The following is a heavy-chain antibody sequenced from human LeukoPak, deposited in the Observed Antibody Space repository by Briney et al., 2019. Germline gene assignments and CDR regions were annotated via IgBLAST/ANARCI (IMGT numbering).Heavy chain of an antibody. Sequence: PGGSLRLSCAASGFTFSAYSMNWVRQAPGKGLVWVSRINSNGSSTNYADSVKGRFTISRDNAKNTLHLQMSSLRAEDTALYYCAKGGATICDNWGQGTLVTVSS. J-gene: IGHJ4*02. CDR1: GFTFSAYS. V-gene: IGHV3-74*01. CDR2: INSNGSST. CDR3: AKGGATICDN. D-gene: IGHD5-12*01.